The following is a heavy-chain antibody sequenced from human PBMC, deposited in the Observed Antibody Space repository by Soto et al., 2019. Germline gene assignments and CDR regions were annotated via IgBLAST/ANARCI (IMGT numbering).Heavy chain of an antibody. Sequence: QVQLVQSGAEVKKPGSSVKVSCTASGGTFSTYAISWVRQAPGQGLEWMGGIIPIFGTANYAQKFQGRVTITADESTSTAYMELSSLRSEDTAVYYCARGSIAAAGSYYYGMDVWGQGTTVTVSS. V-gene: IGHV1-69*01. CDR2: IIPIFGTA. J-gene: IGHJ6*02. D-gene: IGHD6-13*01. CDR1: GGTFSTYA. CDR3: ARGSIAAAGSYYYGMDV.